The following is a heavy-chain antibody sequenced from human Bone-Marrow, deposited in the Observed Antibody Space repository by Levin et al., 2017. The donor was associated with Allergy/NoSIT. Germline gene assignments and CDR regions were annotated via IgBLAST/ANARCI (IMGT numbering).Heavy chain of an antibody. CDR1: TFSFRNYA. CDR3: ARSPGELRYPDSSLSNCFFDL. D-gene: IGHD3-9*01. Sequence: GGSLRLSCAAASTFSFRNYAMHWVRQAPGKGLDWLAVISYEGSKNYIADSVKGRFTISRDNSETTLYLQMNSLRPDDTAVYYCARSPGELRYPDSSLSNCFFDLWGRGTLVTVSS. V-gene: IGHV3-30*04. CDR2: ISYEGSKN. J-gene: IGHJ2*01.